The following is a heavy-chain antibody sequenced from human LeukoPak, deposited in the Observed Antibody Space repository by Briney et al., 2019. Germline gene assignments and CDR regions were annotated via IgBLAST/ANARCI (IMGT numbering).Heavy chain of an antibody. Sequence: GGSLRLSCTASGFTFSSYWMTWVRQAPGKGLEWVANINEEGNEKYYVDSVKGRFTISRDNTKNSLYLQMNSLRAEDTAVYYCARDVGTSWPYDYWGQGTLVTVSS. V-gene: IGHV3-7*01. CDR2: INEEGNEK. CDR1: GFTFSSYW. CDR3: ARDVGTSWPYDY. J-gene: IGHJ4*02. D-gene: IGHD1-26*01.